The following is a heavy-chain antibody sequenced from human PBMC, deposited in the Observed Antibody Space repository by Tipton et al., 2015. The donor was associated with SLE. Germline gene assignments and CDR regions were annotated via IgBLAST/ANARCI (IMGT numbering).Heavy chain of an antibody. CDR1: GGSISSTNYF. CDR3: ARAPNYYDYNYFDP. CDR2: IYTSGNT. D-gene: IGHD3-22*01. V-gene: IGHV4-61*02. Sequence: GLVKPSQTLSLTCTVSGGSISSTNYFWTWIRQPAGKGLEWIGRIYTSGNTNYNPSLQSRVTISIDTSKNQFSLKLSSVTAADTAVYFCARAPNYYDYNYFDPWGQGTLVTVSS. J-gene: IGHJ5*02.